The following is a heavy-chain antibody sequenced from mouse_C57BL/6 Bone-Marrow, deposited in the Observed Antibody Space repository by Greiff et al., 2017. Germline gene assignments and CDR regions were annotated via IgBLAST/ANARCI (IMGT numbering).Heavy chain of an antibody. J-gene: IGHJ4*01. D-gene: IGHD6-1*01. V-gene: IGHV1-81*01. CDR3: AATSFLYAMDY. CDR1: GYTFTSYG. Sequence: VKLVESGAELARPGASVKLSCKASGYTFTSYGISWVKQRTGQGLEWIGEIYPRSGNTYYNETFKGKATLTADKSSSTAYMELRSLTSEDSAVYFCAATSFLYAMDYWGQGTSVTVSS. CDR2: IYPRSGNT.